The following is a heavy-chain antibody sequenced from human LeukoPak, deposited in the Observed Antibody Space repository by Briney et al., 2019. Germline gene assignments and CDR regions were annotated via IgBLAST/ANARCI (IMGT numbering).Heavy chain of an antibody. CDR1: GGSISSSSYY. Sequence: SETLSLTCTVSGGSISSSSYYWGWIRQPPGKGLEWIGSIYYSGSTYYNPSLKSRVTISVDTSKNQFSLKLSSVTAADTAVYYCAGYCSGGSCYGGDFDYWGQGTLVTVSS. V-gene: IGHV4-39*01. J-gene: IGHJ4*02. CDR2: IYYSGST. D-gene: IGHD2-15*01. CDR3: AGYCSGGSCYGGDFDY.